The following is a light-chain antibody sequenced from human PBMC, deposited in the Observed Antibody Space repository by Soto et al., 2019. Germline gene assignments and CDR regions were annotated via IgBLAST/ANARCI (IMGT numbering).Light chain of an antibody. V-gene: IGKV2-30*01. CDR2: KVS. CDR3: MQGIHWPIT. Sequence: VVMTQSPLSLPVTLGQPASISCRSSQSLVYSDGNTYLTWFQQRPGQSPRRLIYKVSNRDSGVPDRFSGSGSGTDFTLKISRVEAEDVGVYYCMQGIHWPITFGQGTRLEIK. CDR1: QSLVYSDGNTY. J-gene: IGKJ5*01.